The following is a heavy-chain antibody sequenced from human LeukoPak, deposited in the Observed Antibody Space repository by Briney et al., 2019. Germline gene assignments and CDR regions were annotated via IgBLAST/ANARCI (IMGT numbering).Heavy chain of an antibody. Sequence: SETLSLTCAVYGGSSSGYYWSWIRQRPGKGLKWIGEINHSGSTNYNPSLKSRVTISVDTSKNQFSLKLSSVTAADTAVYYCARSTMVRGAIGYWGQGTLVTVPS. CDR2: INHSGST. V-gene: IGHV4-34*01. CDR3: ARSTMVRGAIGY. CDR1: GGSSSGYY. D-gene: IGHD3-10*01. J-gene: IGHJ4*02.